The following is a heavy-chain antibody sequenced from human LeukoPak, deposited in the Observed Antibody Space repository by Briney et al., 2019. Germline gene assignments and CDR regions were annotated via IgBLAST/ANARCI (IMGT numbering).Heavy chain of an antibody. CDR2: IIPILGIA. Sequence: SVRVSCKASGGTFSSYAISWVRQAPGQGLEWMGRIIPILGIANYAQKFQGRVTITADKSTSTAYMELSSLRSEDTAVYYCATAFSLDAFDIWGQGTMVTVSS. J-gene: IGHJ3*02. CDR3: ATAFSLDAFDI. CDR1: GGTFSSYA. V-gene: IGHV1-69*04.